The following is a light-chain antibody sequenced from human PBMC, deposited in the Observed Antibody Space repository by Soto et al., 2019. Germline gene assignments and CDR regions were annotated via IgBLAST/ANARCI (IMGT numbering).Light chain of an antibody. Sequence: QAVLTQPASVSGSPGQSITISCTGTSNDIGAYNYVSWYQHHPGRAPKLIIYEVTNRPSGVSNRLSGSKSGNTASLTIAGLRTEDEADYYCSSYTSSSTLYVFATGTQLTVL. CDR2: EVT. CDR3: SSYTSSSTLYV. V-gene: IGLV2-14*01. J-gene: IGLJ1*01. CDR1: SNDIGAYNY.